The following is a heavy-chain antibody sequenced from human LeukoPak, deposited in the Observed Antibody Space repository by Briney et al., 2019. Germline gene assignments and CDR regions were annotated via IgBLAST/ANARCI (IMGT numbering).Heavy chain of an antibody. J-gene: IGHJ4*02. CDR1: GGSISSGDYY. Sequence: SETLTLTCTVSGGSISSGDYYWSWIRQPPGKSLEWIGYIYYSGSTYYNPSLKSRVTISVDTSKNQFSLKLSSVTAADTAVYYCARASGYSAEWGQGTLVTVSS. D-gene: IGHD5-18*01. CDR3: ARASGYSAE. CDR2: IYYSGST. V-gene: IGHV4-30-4*08.